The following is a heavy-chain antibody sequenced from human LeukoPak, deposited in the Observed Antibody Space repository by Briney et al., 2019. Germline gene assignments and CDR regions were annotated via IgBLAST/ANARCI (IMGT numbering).Heavy chain of an antibody. CDR1: GGSISSGSYY. J-gene: IGHJ6*03. Sequence: SETLSLTCTVSGGSISSGSYYWSWIRQPAGKGLEWIGRIYTSGSTNYNPSLKSRVTISVDTSKNQFSLKLSSVTAADTAVYYCARAEIRGGYYMDVWGKGTTVTVSS. CDR2: IYTSGST. CDR3: ARAEIRGGYYMDV. D-gene: IGHD3-10*01. V-gene: IGHV4-61*02.